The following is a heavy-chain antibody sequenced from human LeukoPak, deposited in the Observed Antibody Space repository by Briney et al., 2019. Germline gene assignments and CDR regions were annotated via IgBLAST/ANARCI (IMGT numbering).Heavy chain of an antibody. V-gene: IGHV3-33*01. Sequence: PGRSLRLSCAASGCTFSSYGMHWVRQAPGKGLEWVAVIWYDGSNKYYADSVKGRFTISRDNSKNTLYLQMNSLRAEDTAVYYCARDPRHAFDIWGQGTMVTVSS. CDR1: GCTFSSYG. J-gene: IGHJ3*02. CDR3: ARDPRHAFDI. CDR2: IWYDGSNK.